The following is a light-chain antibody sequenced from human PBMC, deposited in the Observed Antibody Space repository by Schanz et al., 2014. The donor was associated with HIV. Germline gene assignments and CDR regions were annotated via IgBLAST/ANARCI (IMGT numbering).Light chain of an antibody. Sequence: QSVLTQPPSASGTPGQRVTISCSGRNSNIGSNSVYWYQQLPGTAPKLLIYKNNQRPSGVPDRFSGSESGTSASLAISGLQSEDEADYYCGTWDDSLNGWVFGGGTKLTVL. CDR2: KNN. J-gene: IGLJ3*02. CDR3: GTWDDSLNGWV. V-gene: IGLV1-44*01. CDR1: NSNIGSNS.